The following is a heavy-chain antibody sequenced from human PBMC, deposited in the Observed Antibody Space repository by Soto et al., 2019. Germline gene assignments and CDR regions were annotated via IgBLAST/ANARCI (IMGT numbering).Heavy chain of an antibody. V-gene: IGHV1-46*01. D-gene: IGHD3-3*01. CDR1: GYTFTKLH. Sequence: QVRLVQSGAEVKKPGASVKISCETSGYTFTKLHLHWVRQATGQGLEWVGRINPAGGAANYAQPFQGRVSLTTDTSTRTVYMQLSNLGFEDTAVYYCATECAPRLYAATVCDYWGQGTLLSVSS. CDR2: INPAGGAA. CDR3: ATECAPRLYAATVCDY. J-gene: IGHJ4*02.